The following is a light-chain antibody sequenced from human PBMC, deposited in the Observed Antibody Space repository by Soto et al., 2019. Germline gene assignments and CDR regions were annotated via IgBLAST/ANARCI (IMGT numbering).Light chain of an antibody. V-gene: IGLV1-44*01. Sequence: QSVLTQPPSASGTPGQRVTISCSGSSSNIGSNSVNWYQQFPGTAPKLLIFINNQRPSEVPDRFSGSKSGTSASLVISGLQSEDEADYYCAAWDDSLNGYVFGTGTKLTVL. J-gene: IGLJ1*01. CDR1: SSNIGSNS. CDR2: INN. CDR3: AAWDDSLNGYV.